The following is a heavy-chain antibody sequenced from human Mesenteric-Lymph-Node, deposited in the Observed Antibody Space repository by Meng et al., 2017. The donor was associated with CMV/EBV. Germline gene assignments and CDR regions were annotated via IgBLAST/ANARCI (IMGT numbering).Heavy chain of an antibody. CDR2: INPHSGGT. D-gene: IGHD2-2*01. CDR3: ARRSTSGPHFDY. Sequence: ASVKVSCKASGYTFTDYYMHWVRQAPGEGLEWMGCINPHSGGTNYAQKFQGRVTMTRDTSISTAYMELSRLRSDDTAVYFCARRSTSGPHFDYWGQGTLVTVSS. CDR1: GYTFTDYY. V-gene: IGHV1-2*02. J-gene: IGHJ4*02.